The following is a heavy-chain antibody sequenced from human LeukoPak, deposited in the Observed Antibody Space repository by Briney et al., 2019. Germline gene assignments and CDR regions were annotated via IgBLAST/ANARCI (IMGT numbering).Heavy chain of an antibody. CDR3: AKDRYYDSSGYPYYYGMDV. V-gene: IGHV3-30*18. J-gene: IGHJ6*02. D-gene: IGHD3-22*01. Sequence: GGSLRLSCAASGFTFSSYGMHWVRQAPGKGLEWVAVISYDGSNKYYADSVKGGFTISRDNSKNTLYLQMNSLRAEDTAVYYCAKDRYYDSSGYPYYYGMDVWGQGTTVTVSS. CDR1: GFTFSSYG. CDR2: ISYDGSNK.